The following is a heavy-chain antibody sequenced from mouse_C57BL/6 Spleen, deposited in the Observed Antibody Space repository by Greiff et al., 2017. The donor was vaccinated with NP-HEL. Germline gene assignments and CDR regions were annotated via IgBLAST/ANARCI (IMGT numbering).Heavy chain of an antibody. Sequence: EVQLVESGPGLVKPSQSLSLTCSVTGYSITSGYYWNWIRQFPGNKLEWMGYISYDGSNNYNPSLKNRISITRDTSKNQFFLKLNSVTTDDTATYYCARGDSDYFDYWGQGTTLTVSS. CDR1: GYSITSGYY. CDR3: ARGDSDYFDY. CDR2: ISYDGSN. V-gene: IGHV3-6*01. J-gene: IGHJ2*01. D-gene: IGHD3-3*01.